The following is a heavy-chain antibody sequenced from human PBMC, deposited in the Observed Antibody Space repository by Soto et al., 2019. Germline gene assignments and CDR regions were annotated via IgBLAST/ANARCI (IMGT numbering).Heavy chain of an antibody. V-gene: IGHV3-53*01. J-gene: IGHJ6*02. D-gene: IGHD3-22*01. Sequence: HPGGSLRLSCAASGFTVSSNYMSWVRQAPWKGLEWVSVIYSGGSTYYADSVKGRFTISRDNSKNTLYLQMNSLRAEDTAVYYCARPYGYDSSGGWYYGMDVWGQGTTVTVSS. CDR3: ARPYGYDSSGGWYYGMDV. CDR1: GFTVSSNY. CDR2: IYSGGST.